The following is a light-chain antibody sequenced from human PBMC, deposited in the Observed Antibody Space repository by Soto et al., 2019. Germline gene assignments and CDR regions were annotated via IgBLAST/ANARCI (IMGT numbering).Light chain of an antibody. CDR1: QTVRNNY. Sequence: EFVLTQSPGTLSLSPGERATLSCRASQTVRNNYLAWYQQKPGQAPRLLIYDASSRATGIPDRFSGSGSGTDFTLTISRLEPEDFAVFYCQHYDSLPITFGQGTRLEI. J-gene: IGKJ5*01. CDR2: DAS. CDR3: QHYDSLPIT. V-gene: IGKV3-20*01.